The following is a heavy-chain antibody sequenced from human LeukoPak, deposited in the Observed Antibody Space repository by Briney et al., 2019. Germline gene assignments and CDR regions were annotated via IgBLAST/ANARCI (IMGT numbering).Heavy chain of an antibody. D-gene: IGHD1-26*01. Sequence: GGSLRLSCAASGFTFSGYSMNWVRQAPGKGLEWVSSISSSSSYMYYADSVKGRFTISRGNAKNSLYLQMNSLRAEDTAVYYCARRRYSGSYVGLDPWGQGTLVTVSS. CDR3: ARRRYSGSYVGLDP. CDR2: ISSSSSYM. V-gene: IGHV3-21*01. CDR1: GFTFSGYS. J-gene: IGHJ5*02.